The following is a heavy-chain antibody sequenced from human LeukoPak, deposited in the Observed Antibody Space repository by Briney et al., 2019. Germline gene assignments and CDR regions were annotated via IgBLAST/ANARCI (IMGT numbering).Heavy chain of an antibody. D-gene: IGHD1-14*01. CDR2: IYTSGST. V-gene: IGHV4-4*07. CDR3: ARGTEPSKPYYYYYGMDV. J-gene: IGHJ6*02. CDR1: GGSISSYY. Sequence: SETLSLTCTVSGGSISSYYWSWLRQPAGKGLEWIGRIYTSGSTNYNPSLKSRVTMSVDTSKNQFSLKLSSVTAADTAVYYCARGTEPSKPYYYYYGMDVWGQGTTVTVSS.